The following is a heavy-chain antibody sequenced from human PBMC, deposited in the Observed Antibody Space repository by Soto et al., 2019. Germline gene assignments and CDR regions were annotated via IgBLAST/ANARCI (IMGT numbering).Heavy chain of an antibody. CDR1: GITFTNAW. Sequence: VQLVESGGDLVKPGGCLRLSCAASGITFTNAWMSWVRQAPGKGLEWVGRIKNRADGGTTDYAAPVRGRFTISRDDSQNTLFLQMNSLEAEDTAVYYCTTDPGDYEDFWGQGTLVTVSS. D-gene: IGHD4-17*01. CDR3: TTDPGDYEDF. J-gene: IGHJ4*02. V-gene: IGHV3-15*01. CDR2: IKNRADGGTT.